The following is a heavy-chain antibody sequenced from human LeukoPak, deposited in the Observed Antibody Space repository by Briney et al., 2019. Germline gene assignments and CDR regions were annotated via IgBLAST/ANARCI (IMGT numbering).Heavy chain of an antibody. CDR2: IYYSGST. CDR3: AASSLYYYDSSGYFFRPDFDY. D-gene: IGHD3-22*01. CDR1: GGSISNGDHY. Sequence: PSETLSLTCTVSGGSISNGDHYWSWIRQHPGKGLEWIGHIYYSGSTYYNPSLKSRGIISVETSKNQFSLKLSSVTAADTAVYYCAASSLYYYDSSGYFFRPDFDYWGQGTLVTVSS. V-gene: IGHV4-31*03. J-gene: IGHJ4*02.